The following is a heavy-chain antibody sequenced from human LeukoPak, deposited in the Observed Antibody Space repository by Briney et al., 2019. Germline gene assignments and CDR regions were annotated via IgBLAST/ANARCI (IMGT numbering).Heavy chain of an antibody. CDR2: IYYSGST. CDR1: GGSISSGGYY. Sequence: SETLSLTCTVSGGSISSGGYYWSWIRQHPGKGLEWIGYIYYSGSTYYNPSLKSRVTIPVDTSKNQFSLKLSSVIAADTAVYYCARLASRTAKSQYFDYWGQGTLVTVSS. V-gene: IGHV4-31*03. D-gene: IGHD5-12*01. J-gene: IGHJ4*02. CDR3: ARLASRTAKSQYFDY.